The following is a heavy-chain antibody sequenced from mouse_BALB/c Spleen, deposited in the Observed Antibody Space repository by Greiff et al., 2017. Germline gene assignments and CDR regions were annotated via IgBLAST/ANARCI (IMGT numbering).Heavy chain of an antibody. V-gene: IGHV1-5*01. CDR3: TAYYGNYVGAMDY. J-gene: IGHJ4*01. CDR2: IYPGNSDT. D-gene: IGHD2-10*01. CDR1: GYSFTSYW. Sequence: VQLKQSGTVLARPGASVKMSCKASGYSFTSYWMHWVKQRPGQGLEWIGAIYPGNSDTSYNQKFKGKAKLTAVTSASTAYMELSSLTNEDSAVYYCTAYYGNYVGAMDYWGQGTSVTVSS.